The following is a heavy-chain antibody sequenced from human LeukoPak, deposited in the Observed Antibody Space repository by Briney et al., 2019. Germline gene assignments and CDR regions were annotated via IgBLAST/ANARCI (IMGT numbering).Heavy chain of an antibody. D-gene: IGHD6-6*01. Sequence: SETLSLTCTVSGGSISSYYWRWIRQPPGKGLEWIGYIYYSGSTNYNPSLKSRVTISVDTSKNQFSLKLSSVTAADTAVYYCARYLRGTEAARRNWLYACGQGSLVTVSS. J-gene: IGHJ5*02. CDR1: GGSISSYY. V-gene: IGHV4-59*01. CDR2: IYYSGST. CDR3: ARYLRGTEAARRNWLYA.